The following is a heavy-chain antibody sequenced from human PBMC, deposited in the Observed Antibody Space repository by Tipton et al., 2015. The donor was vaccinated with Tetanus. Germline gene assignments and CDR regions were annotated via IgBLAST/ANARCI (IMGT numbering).Heavy chain of an antibody. V-gene: IGHV4-30-2*01. J-gene: IGHJ6*02. CDR2: IYDSGTT. CDR1: GGSISSGGYY. D-gene: IGHD5-24*01. Sequence: GLVEPSQTLSLTCTVSGGSISSGGYYWSWIRQPPGKGLEWIGYIYDSGTTYSNPSLKSRVTISVGETKGQFSLNLTSVTAADTAVYYCARYNSYFYAMDVWGQGTTVTVSS. CDR3: ARYNSYFYAMDV.